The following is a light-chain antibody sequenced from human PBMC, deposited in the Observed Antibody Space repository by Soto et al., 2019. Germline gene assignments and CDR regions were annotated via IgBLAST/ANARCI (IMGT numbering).Light chain of an antibody. CDR3: TSYTSSSTRV. CDR2: DVS. CDR1: SSDVGGYKY. V-gene: IGLV2-14*01. Sequence: QSALTQPASVSGSPGQSITISCIGTSSDVGGYKYVSWYQQHPGKAPKLMIYDVSNRPSGVSNRFSGSKSGNTASLIISGLHAEDEADYYCTSYTSSSTRVFGGGTKVTVL. J-gene: IGLJ2*01.